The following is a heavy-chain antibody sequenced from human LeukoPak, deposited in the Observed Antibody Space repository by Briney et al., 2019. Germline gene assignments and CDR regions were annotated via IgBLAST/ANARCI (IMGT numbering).Heavy chain of an antibody. J-gene: IGHJ3*01. CDR1: GFTFSSYA. CDR2: IRDSGDYT. D-gene: IGHD1-1*01. Sequence: GGSLRLSCVASGFTFSSYAMSWVRQAPGKGLEWVSSIRDSGDYTYYAASVKGRFTISRDNSKSTLYLQMNSLRAEDTAVYYCARGGTTGTTSPLRAFDVWGQGTMVTVSS. V-gene: IGHV3-23*01. CDR3: ARGGTTGTTSPLRAFDV.